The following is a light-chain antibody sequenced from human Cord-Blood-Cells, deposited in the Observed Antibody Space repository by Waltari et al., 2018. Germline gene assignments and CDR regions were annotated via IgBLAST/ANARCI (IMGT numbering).Light chain of an antibody. CDR3: QQYDNLPLT. J-gene: IGKJ4*01. CDR2: DAS. Sequence: DIQMTQSPSSLSVSVGDRVTITCQASQDISNYLNWYQQKPGKAPKLLIDDASNLETGVPSRFSGSGSGTDFTFTISSLQPEDIATYYCQQYDNLPLTFGGGTKVEIK. V-gene: IGKV1-33*01. CDR1: QDISNY.